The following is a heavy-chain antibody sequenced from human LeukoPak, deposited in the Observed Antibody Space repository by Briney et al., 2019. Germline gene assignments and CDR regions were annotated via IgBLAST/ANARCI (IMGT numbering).Heavy chain of an antibody. J-gene: IGHJ5*02. CDR1: GGSISSYY. Sequence: SETLSLTCTVSGGSISSYYWSWIRQPPGKGLEWIGYIYSSGSTNYNPSLKSRVTISVDTSKNQFSLKLSSVTAADTAVYYCARRARTSLRYFDGNWFDPWGQGTLVTVSS. V-gene: IGHV4-59*12. CDR2: IYSSGST. CDR3: ARRARTSLRYFDGNWFDP. D-gene: IGHD3-9*01.